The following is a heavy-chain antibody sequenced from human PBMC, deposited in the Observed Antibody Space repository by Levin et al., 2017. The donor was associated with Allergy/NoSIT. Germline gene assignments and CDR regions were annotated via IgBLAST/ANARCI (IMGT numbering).Heavy chain of an antibody. CDR2: ISGSGGST. V-gene: IGHV3-23*01. CDR1: GFTFSSYA. D-gene: IGHD2-21*02. J-gene: IGHJ4*02. Sequence: GGSLRLSCAASGFTFSSYAMSWVRQAPGKGLEWVSAISGSGGSTYYADSVKGRFTISRDNSKNTLYLQMNSLRAEDTAVYYCAKGGGLIVVVTFGILDWGQGTLVTVSS. CDR3: AKGGGLIVVVTFGILD.